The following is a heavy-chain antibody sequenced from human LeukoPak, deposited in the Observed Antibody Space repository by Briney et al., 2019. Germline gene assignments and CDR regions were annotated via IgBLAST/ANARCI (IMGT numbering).Heavy chain of an antibody. CDR2: IYPGNSDT. CDR3: ARRIAVAGIGYYGMDV. CDR1: GYSFTSYW. D-gene: IGHD6-19*01. J-gene: IGHJ6*02. V-gene: IGHV5-51*01. Sequence: ESLKISCQVSGYSFTSYWIAWVRQTPGKGPEWMGFIYPGNSDTRYSPSFQGQVTISADKSINTAYLQWSSLKASDTAMYYCARRIAVAGIGYYGMDVWGQGTTVTVSS.